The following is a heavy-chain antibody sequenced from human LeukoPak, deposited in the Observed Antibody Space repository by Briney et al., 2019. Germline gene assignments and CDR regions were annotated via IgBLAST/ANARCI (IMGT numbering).Heavy chain of an antibody. J-gene: IGHJ4*02. V-gene: IGHV3-21*05. CDR3: VREDHGSFDY. CDR1: GFTFSTYG. Sequence: KAGGSLRLSCAASGFTFSTYGMTWVRQAPGKGLEWVSCISSGSTYIFYADSVRGRFAISRDNAKNSLYLQMNSLRADDTAVYYCVREDHGSFDYWGQGSLVTVSS. CDR2: ISSGSTYI.